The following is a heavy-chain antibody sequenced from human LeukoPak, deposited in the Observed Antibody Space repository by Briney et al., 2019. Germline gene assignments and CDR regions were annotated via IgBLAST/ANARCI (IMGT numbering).Heavy chain of an antibody. Sequence: PSETLSLTCTVSGVSISSYYWSWIRQPPGKGLEWIGYIYDSGSTNYNPSLKSRVTISVDTSKNQFSLKLSSVTAADTAVHYCARGGSGYDSFYYYGMDVWGQGTTVTVSS. D-gene: IGHD5-12*01. J-gene: IGHJ6*02. V-gene: IGHV4-59*01. CDR2: IYDSGST. CDR3: ARGGSGYDSFYYYGMDV. CDR1: GVSISSYY.